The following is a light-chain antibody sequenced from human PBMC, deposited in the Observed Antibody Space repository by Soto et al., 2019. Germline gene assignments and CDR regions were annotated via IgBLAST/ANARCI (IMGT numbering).Light chain of an antibody. CDR1: SSNIGNNY. J-gene: IGLJ3*02. CDR3: GTWDSSLSAWV. Sequence: QSVLTQPPSVSAAPGQKVTISCSGSSSNIGNNYVSWYQQLPGTAPKLLIYDNNKRPSGIPDRFSGSKSGTSATLGITGLQIGDEADYYCGTWDSSLSAWVFGGGTKVTVL. V-gene: IGLV1-51*01. CDR2: DNN.